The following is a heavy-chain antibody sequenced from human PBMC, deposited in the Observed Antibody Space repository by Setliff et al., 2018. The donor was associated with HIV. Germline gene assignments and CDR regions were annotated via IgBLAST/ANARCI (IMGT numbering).Heavy chain of an antibody. D-gene: IGHD5-12*01. CDR1: GYTFTSYG. J-gene: IGHJ4*02. Sequence: ASVKVSCKASGYTFTSYGISWVRQAPGRGLEWMGWISAYNGGTNYAQKLQGRVTMTTDTSTSTAYMELRSLRSDDTAVYYCARDNKVAPLDFWGQGTLVTVSS. CDR3: ARDNKVAPLDF. V-gene: IGHV1-18*01. CDR2: ISAYNGGT.